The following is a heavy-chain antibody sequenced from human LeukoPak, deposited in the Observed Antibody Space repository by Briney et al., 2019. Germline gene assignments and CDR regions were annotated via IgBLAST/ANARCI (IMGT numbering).Heavy chain of an antibody. J-gene: IGHJ6*02. V-gene: IGHV1-18*01. D-gene: IGHD2-2*01. CDR2: ISAYNGNT. Sequence: ASVKVSCKASGYTFTSYGISWVRQAPGQGLERMGWISAYNGNTNYAQKLQGRVTMTTDTSTSTAYMELRSLRSDDTAVYYCARDLVVVPAAMPYYYYGMDVWGQGTTVTVSS. CDR1: GYTFTSYG. CDR3: ARDLVVVPAAMPYYYYGMDV.